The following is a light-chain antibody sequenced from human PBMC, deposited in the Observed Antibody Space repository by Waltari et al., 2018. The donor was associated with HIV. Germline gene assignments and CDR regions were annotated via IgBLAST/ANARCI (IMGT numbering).Light chain of an antibody. CDR2: DVN. V-gene: IGLV2-14*01. CDR1: SSDVGVYHY. CDR3: SSYTSSNTLV. J-gene: IGLJ2*01. Sequence: QSALTQPASVSGSPGQSIAISCTGTSSDVGVYHYVSWYQQHPGKAPKLMIYDVNEWPSGGSNRFSGYKSGNTASLTISVLQAEDEADYYCSSYTSSNTLVFGGGTKLTVL.